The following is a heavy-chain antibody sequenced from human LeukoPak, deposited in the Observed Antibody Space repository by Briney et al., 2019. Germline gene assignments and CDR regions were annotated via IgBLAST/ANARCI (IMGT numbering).Heavy chain of an antibody. CDR3: ATGFYYGSGLDY. D-gene: IGHD3-10*01. V-gene: IGHV3-21*01. CDR1: GFTFSSYS. Sequence: GSLRLSCAASGFTFSSYSMNWVRQAPGKGLEWVSSISSSSSYIYYADSVKGRFTISRDNAKNSLYLQMNSLRAEDTAVYYCATGFYYGSGLDYWGQGTLVTVSS. J-gene: IGHJ4*02. CDR2: ISSSSSYI.